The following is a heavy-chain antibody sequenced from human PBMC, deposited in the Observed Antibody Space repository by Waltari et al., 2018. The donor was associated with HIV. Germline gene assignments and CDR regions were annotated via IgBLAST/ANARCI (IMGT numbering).Heavy chain of an antibody. CDR1: GSTFSTYG. D-gene: IGHD3-9*01. Sequence: QVQLVQSGAEVKKPGSSVKVSCRASGSTFSTYGTSWVRQAPGQGLEWMGGILPMFGTTNYAQKFQGRLTITADESTSTAYMELSGLRSEDTAVYFCARDHASRADWSTEAIQKNFQRYYALDVWGQGTTVTVSS. V-gene: IGHV1-69*01. CDR3: ARDHASRADWSTEAIQKNFQRYYALDV. CDR2: ILPMFGTT. J-gene: IGHJ6*02.